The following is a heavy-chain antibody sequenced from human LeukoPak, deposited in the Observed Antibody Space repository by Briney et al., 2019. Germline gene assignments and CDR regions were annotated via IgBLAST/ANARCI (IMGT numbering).Heavy chain of an antibody. J-gene: IGHJ5*02. V-gene: IGHV4-39*07. CDR2: IYYSGST. CDR1: GGSISSSSYY. Sequence: SETLSLTCTVSGGSISSSSYYWGWIRQPPGKGLEWIGSIYYSGSTYYNPSLKSRVTISVDTSKNQFSLKLSSVTAADTAVYYCARAYTSSCRWFDPWGQGTLVTVSS. D-gene: IGHD6-13*01. CDR3: ARAYTSSCRWFDP.